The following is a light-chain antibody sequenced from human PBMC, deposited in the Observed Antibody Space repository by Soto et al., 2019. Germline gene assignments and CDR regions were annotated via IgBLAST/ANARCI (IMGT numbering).Light chain of an antibody. CDR1: QSVRAN. J-gene: IGKJ4*01. CDR3: QQYNSWHPLT. Sequence: EIVMTQSPATLSVSPGERATVSCRASQSVRANVTWYQQKPGQAPRLLIYGASTWPTGVPARFSGSGSGTEFTLTISSLQSEDFALYYCQQYNSWHPLTFGGGTKVEIK. CDR2: GAS. V-gene: IGKV3-15*01.